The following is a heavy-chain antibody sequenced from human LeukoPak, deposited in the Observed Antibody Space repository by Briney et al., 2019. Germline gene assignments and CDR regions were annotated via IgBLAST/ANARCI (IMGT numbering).Heavy chain of an antibody. CDR1: GFTFSSYS. J-gene: IGHJ4*02. CDR3: ARDTDYGDYSWVSVDY. V-gene: IGHV3-48*01. D-gene: IGHD4-17*01. Sequence: PGGSLRLSCAASGFTFSSYSMNWVRQAPGKGLEWVSYISSSSSTIYYADSVKGRFTISRDNAKNSLYLQMDSLRAEDTAVYYCARDTDYGDYSWVSVDYWGQGTLVTVSS. CDR2: ISSSSSTI.